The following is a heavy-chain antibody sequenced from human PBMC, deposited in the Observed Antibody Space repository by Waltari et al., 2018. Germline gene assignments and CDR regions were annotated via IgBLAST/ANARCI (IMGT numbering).Heavy chain of an antibody. CDR3: AREIAVADIYYYYYMDV. Sequence: QVQLQESGPGLVKPSETLSLTCTVSGGSISSYYWSWIRQPAGKGLEWIGRIYTSGSTNYNPSLKSRVTMSVDTSKNQFSLKLSSVTAADTAVYYCAREIAVADIYYYYYMDVWGKGTTVTISS. CDR2: IYTSGST. CDR1: GGSISSYY. D-gene: IGHD6-19*01. V-gene: IGHV4-4*07. J-gene: IGHJ6*03.